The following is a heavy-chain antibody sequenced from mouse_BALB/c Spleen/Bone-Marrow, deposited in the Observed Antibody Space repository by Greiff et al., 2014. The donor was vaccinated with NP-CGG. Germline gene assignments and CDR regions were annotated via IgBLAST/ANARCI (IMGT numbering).Heavy chain of an antibody. J-gene: IGHJ4*01. V-gene: IGHV7-3*02. CDR1: GFTFTDYY. CDR2: IRNKANGYTT. Sequence: EVKLMESGGGLVQPGGSLRLSCTTSGFTFTDYYMSWVRQPPGKALEWLAFIRNKANGYTTEYSASVKGRFTISRDNSQSILYLQMNTLRAEDSATYYCARFPMDDWGQGTSVTVSS. CDR3: ARFPMDD.